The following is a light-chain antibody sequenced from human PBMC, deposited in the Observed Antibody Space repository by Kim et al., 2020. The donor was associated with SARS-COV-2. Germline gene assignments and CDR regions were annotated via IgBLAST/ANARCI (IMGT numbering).Light chain of an antibody. V-gene: IGLV3-21*04. Sequence: AQGKTATITCGGNNIGTKGVHWYQQKPGQAPVLVIYYDSDRPSGIPERFSGSNSGNTATLTISRVEAGDEADYYCQVWDGSSDHVIFGGGTKLTVL. J-gene: IGLJ2*01. CDR3: QVWDGSSDHVI. CDR1: NIGTKG. CDR2: YDS.